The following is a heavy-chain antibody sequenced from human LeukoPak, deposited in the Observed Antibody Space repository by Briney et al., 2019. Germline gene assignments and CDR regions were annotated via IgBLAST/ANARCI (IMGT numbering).Heavy chain of an antibody. CDR1: GFTFSSYW. J-gene: IGHJ4*02. CDR3: ARGRYYDSSGGFFDY. Sequence: PGGSLRLSCAASGFTFSSYWMSWVRQAPGKGLEWVANIKQDGSGKYYVDSVKGRFTISRDNAKNSLYLQMNSLRAEDTAVYYCARGRYYDSSGGFFDYWGQGTLVTVSS. V-gene: IGHV3-7*01. CDR2: IKQDGSGK. D-gene: IGHD3-22*01.